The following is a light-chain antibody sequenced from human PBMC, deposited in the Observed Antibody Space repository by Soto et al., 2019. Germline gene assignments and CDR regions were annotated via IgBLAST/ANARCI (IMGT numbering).Light chain of an antibody. CDR2: GAS. CDR1: QSVSSNY. J-gene: IGKJ2*01. CDR3: QQYGSSLYT. V-gene: IGKV3-20*01. Sequence: EIVLTQSPATLSLSPGERATLSCRASQSVSSNYLAWYQQKPGQSPRLLIYGASSRATGIPDRFSGSGSGTDFTLTISRLEPEDFAVYYCQQYGSSLYTFGQGTKVDIK.